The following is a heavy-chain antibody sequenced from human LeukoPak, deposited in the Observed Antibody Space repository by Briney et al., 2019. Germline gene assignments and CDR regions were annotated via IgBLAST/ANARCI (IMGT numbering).Heavy chain of an antibody. D-gene: IGHD1-26*01. CDR2: IIPILGIA. CDR3: ARFNLSSGSYFSWFDP. Sequence: SVTVSFTASGGTFISYAISWVRQAPGQGLEWMGRIIPILGIANYSQKFQGRVTITADKSTSTAYMELSSLRSEDTAGYYCARFNLSSGSYFSWFDPWGQGTLVTVSS. CDR1: GGTFISYA. J-gene: IGHJ5*02. V-gene: IGHV1-69*04.